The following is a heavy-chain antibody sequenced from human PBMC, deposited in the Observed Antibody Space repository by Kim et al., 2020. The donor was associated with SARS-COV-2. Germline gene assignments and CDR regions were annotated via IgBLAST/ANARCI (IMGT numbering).Heavy chain of an antibody. J-gene: IGHJ6*04. D-gene: IGHD3-10*01. V-gene: IGHV3-7*01. Sequence: EEFYLESVKGRYTISRDNAKNSLYLQMSSLRAEDTAVYYCAGFYGWLMVVWGKGTTVTVSS. CDR3: AGFYGWLMVV. CDR2: EE.